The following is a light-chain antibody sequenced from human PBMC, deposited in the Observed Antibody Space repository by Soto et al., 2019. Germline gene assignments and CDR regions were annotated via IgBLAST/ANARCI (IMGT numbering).Light chain of an antibody. J-gene: IGLJ1*01. CDR1: SSDVGSYNL. CDR3: CSYAGGSTSNYV. V-gene: IGLV2-23*02. CDR2: EVS. Sequence: QPVLTQPASVSGSPGQSITISCTGTSSDVGSYNLVSWFQQHPGKAPKLIIYEVSKRPSGLSNRFSGSKSGNTASLTISALQAEDEADYYCCSYAGGSTSNYVFGTWTKLT.